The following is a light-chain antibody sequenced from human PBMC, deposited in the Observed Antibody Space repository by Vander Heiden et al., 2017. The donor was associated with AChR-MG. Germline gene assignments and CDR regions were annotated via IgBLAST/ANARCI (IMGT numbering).Light chain of an antibody. CDR2: EAS. CDR3: EQDKSYPYT. J-gene: IGKJ2*01. V-gene: IGKV1-5*03. CDR1: QSLSRW. Sequence: DIQMTQSPSTLSASVGDRVTITCRASQSLSRWLAWYQQKLGKAPNLLIYEASSLETGVPSRFSGSGSGTEFTLSISSLQPDDFATYYCEQDKSYPYTFGQGTRLEIK.